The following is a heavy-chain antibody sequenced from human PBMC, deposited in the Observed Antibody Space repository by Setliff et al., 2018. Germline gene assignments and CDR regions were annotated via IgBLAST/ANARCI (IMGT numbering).Heavy chain of an antibody. CDR3: AKNHLAGTPHVYFDY. J-gene: IGHJ4*02. CDR2: IWFDGSNK. Sequence: PGGSLRLSCAASGFTFRDYGMHWVRQAPGKGLEWVAVIWFDGSNKYYADSLKGRFTISRDNSKNTLYLQMNSLRAEDTAVHYCAKNHLAGTPHVYFDYWGQGTLVTVSS. V-gene: IGHV3-33*06. D-gene: IGHD6-19*01. CDR1: GFTFRDYG.